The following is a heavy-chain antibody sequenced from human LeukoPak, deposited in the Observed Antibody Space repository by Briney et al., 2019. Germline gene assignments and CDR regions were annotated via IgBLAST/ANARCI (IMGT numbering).Heavy chain of an antibody. CDR1: GYTFTSYY. J-gene: IGHJ4*02. D-gene: IGHD5-12*01. Sequence: GASVKVSCKASGYTFTSYYMHWVRQASGQGLEWMGIINPSGGSTSYARKFQGRVTMTRDTSTSTVYMELSSLRSEDTAVYYCARVGSGYDYYFDYWGQGTLVTVSS. V-gene: IGHV1-46*01. CDR3: ARVGSGYDYYFDY. CDR2: INPSGGST.